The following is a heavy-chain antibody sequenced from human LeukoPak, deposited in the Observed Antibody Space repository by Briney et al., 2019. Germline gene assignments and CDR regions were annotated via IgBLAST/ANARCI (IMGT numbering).Heavy chain of an antibody. CDR2: IYSGGGT. J-gene: IGHJ3*02. D-gene: IGHD1-26*01. CDR1: GFTVSSNY. CDR3: ARAEAGSYFAFDI. Sequence: PGGSLRLSCAASGFTVSSNYMTWVRQAPGKGLEWVSVIYSGGGTYYADSVKGRFTISRDNSKNTLYLQMNGLRAEDTAVYYCARAEAGSYFAFDIWGPGTMVTVSS. V-gene: IGHV3-53*01.